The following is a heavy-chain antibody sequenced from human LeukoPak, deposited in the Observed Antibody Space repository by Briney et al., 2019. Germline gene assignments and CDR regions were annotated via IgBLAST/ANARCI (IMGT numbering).Heavy chain of an antibody. CDR3: AREAMAVAGTEDDAFDI. Sequence: GASVKVSCKASGYTFTGYYMHWVRQAPGQGLEWMGWINPNSGGTNYAQKFQGRVTMTRDTSISTAYMELSRLRSDDTAVYYCAREAMAVAGTEDDAFDIWGQGTMVSVS. CDR2: INPNSGGT. D-gene: IGHD6-19*01. J-gene: IGHJ3*02. V-gene: IGHV1-2*02. CDR1: GYTFTGYY.